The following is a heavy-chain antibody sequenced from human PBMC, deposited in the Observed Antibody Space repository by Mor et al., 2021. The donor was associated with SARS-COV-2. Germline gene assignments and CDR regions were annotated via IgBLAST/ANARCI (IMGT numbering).Heavy chain of an antibody. CDR3: ARSNDATSNYWY. D-gene: IGHD4-4*01. V-gene: IGHV4-39*01. Sequence: KSRVTISVDTSKNQFSLKLSSVTAADTAVYYCARSNDATSNYWYWGQGTLVTVSS. J-gene: IGHJ4*02.